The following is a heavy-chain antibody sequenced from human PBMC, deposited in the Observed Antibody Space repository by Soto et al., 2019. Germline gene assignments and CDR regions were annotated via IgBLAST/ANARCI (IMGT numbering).Heavy chain of an antibody. CDR2: INHSGST. CDR3: ARVGVAAAGPRGYFDY. Sequence: SETLSLTCAVYGGSFSGYYWSWIRQPPGKGLEWIGEINHSGSTNYNPSLKSRVTISVDTSKNQFSLKLSSVTAADTAVYYCARVGVAAAGPRGYFDYWGQGTLVTVSS. CDR1: GGSFSGYY. D-gene: IGHD6-13*01. J-gene: IGHJ4*02. V-gene: IGHV4-34*01.